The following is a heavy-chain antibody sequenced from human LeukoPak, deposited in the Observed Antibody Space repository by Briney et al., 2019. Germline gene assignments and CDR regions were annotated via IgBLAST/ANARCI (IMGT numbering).Heavy chain of an antibody. D-gene: IGHD3-10*01. CDR2: ISGDGGST. CDR3: AKGIWFGELLNYYYYGMDV. CDR1: GFTFDDYA. J-gene: IGHJ6*04. V-gene: IGHV3-43*02. Sequence: GGSLRLSCAASGFTFDDYAMHWVRQAPGKGLEWVSLISGDGGSTYYADSVKGRFTISRDNSKNSLYLQMNSLRTEDTALYYCAKGIWFGELLNYYYYGMDVWGKGTTVTVSS.